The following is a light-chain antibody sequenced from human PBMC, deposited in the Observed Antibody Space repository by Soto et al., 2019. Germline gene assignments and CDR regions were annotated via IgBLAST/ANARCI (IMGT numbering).Light chain of an antibody. J-gene: IGKJ2*01. CDR1: QSVSSY. V-gene: IGKV3-11*01. Sequence: EIVLTQSPATLSLSPGERATLSCRASQSVSSYLAWYQQKAGQAPRLLIYDASNMATGIPARFSGSGSGTDFTLTISSLEVEDFAVYYCQRRSNWPRETFGQGTKLEIK. CDR2: DAS. CDR3: QRRSNWPRET.